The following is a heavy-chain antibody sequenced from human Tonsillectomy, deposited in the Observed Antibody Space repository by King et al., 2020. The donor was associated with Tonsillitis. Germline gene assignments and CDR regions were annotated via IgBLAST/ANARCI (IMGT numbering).Heavy chain of an antibody. J-gene: IGHJ4*02. V-gene: IGHV3-48*03. CDR2: ISSSGYTT. CDR1: GFTFSDYE. CDR3: ASXTTRPFXY. Sequence: EGQLVQSGGGLVQPGGSLRISCAASGFTFSDYEMNWVRQAPGKGLEWVSFISSSGYTTHYAASVKGRFTISRVNAKNSVFLQKNNLRPEDTAVYYCASXTTRPFXYWGQGTXXT. D-gene: IGHD1-26*01.